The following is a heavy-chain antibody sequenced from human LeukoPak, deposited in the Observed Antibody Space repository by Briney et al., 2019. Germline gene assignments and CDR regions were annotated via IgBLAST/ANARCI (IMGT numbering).Heavy chain of an antibody. CDR3: ARAPWWIPSLRGYYVDV. CDR1: GYTFTSYD. D-gene: IGHD2-8*02. CDR2: MNPNSGNT. V-gene: IGHV1-8*01. Sequence: ASVKVSCKASGYTFTSYDINWVRQATGQGLEWMGWMNPNSGNTGYAQEFQGRVTMTRNTSISTAYMELSSLRSEDTAVYYCARAPWWIPSLRGYYVDVWGKGTTVTVSS. J-gene: IGHJ6*03.